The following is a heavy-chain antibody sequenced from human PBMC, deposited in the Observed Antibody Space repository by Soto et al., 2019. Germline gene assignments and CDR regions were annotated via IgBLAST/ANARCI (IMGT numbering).Heavy chain of an antibody. D-gene: IGHD2-2*02. J-gene: IGHJ4*02. Sequence: SETLSLTCAVYGGSFSGYYWSWIRQPPGKGLEWIGEINHSGSTNYNPSLKSRVTISVDTSKNQFSLKLSSVTAADTAVYYCARVSDCSSTSCYTNHFDYWGQGTLVTVSS. CDR3: ARVSDCSSTSCYTNHFDY. V-gene: IGHV4-34*01. CDR2: INHSGST. CDR1: GGSFSGYY.